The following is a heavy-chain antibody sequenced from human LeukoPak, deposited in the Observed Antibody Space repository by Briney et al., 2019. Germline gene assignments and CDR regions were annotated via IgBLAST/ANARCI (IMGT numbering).Heavy chain of an antibody. J-gene: IGHJ3*02. D-gene: IGHD3-10*01. V-gene: IGHV3-30-3*01. Sequence: GGSLRLSCAASGFTFSSYAMHWVRQAPGKGLEWVAVISYDGSNKYYADSVKGRFTISRDNSKNTLYLQMNSLRAEDTAVYYRARGHSWFGEFSDAFDIWGQGTMVTVSS. CDR3: ARGHSWFGEFSDAFDI. CDR1: GFTFSSYA. CDR2: ISYDGSNK.